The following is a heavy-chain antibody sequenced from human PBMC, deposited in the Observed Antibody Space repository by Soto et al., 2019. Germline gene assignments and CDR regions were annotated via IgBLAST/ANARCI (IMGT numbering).Heavy chain of an antibody. Sequence: QVQLVQSGAEVKKPGSSVKVSCKASGGTFSSYAISWVRQDPGQGLEWMGGIIPIFGTANYAQKFQGRVTITADESTSTAYMELSSLRSEDTAVYYCARDCSGGSCYFDYYYGMDVWGQGTTVTVSS. V-gene: IGHV1-69*01. CDR3: ARDCSGGSCYFDYYYGMDV. J-gene: IGHJ6*02. D-gene: IGHD2-15*01. CDR1: GGTFSSYA. CDR2: IIPIFGTA.